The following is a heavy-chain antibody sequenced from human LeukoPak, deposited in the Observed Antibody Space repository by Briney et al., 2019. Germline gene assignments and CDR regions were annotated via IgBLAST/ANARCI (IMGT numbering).Heavy chain of an antibody. CDR2: NNHSGST. CDR1: GGGLCGYY. CDR3: ARGRKDSYGYNRPDYFDY. V-gene: IGHV4-34*01. D-gene: IGHD5-18*01. Sequence: SETPSLPSAVYGGGLCGYYLGWIPPPPREGLGWSGGNNHSGSTNYNPSLKSRVTISVDTSKNQFSLKLSSVTAADTAVYCCARGRKDSYGYNRPDYFDYWGQGTLVTVSS. J-gene: IGHJ4*02.